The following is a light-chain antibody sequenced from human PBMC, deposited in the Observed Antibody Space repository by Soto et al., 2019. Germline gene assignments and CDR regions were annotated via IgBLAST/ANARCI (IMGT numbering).Light chain of an antibody. J-gene: IGKJ4*01. CDR3: LQHNSYPLT. V-gene: IGKV1-5*03. CDR2: KAS. Sequence: DIQMTQSPSTLSASVGDSVTITCRSSQSISTWLAWYQQKPGKTPKLLVYKASSLESGVPSRFSGSGSGTEFTLTISSLQPEDFATYYCLQHNSYPLTFGGGTKVDIK. CDR1: QSISTW.